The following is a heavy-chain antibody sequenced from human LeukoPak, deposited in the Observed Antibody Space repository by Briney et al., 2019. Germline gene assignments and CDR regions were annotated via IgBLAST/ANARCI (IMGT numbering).Heavy chain of an antibody. CDR2: IYTSGST. CDR3: ARKIPGYSSSAGGFDY. Sequence: SETLSLTCTVSGGSISSYYWSWIRQPPGKGLEWIGRIYTSGSTNYNPSLKSRVTMSVDTSKNQFSLKLSSVTAADTAVYYCARKIPGYSSSAGGFDYWGQGTLVTVSS. CDR1: GGSISSYY. D-gene: IGHD6-6*01. V-gene: IGHV4-4*07. J-gene: IGHJ4*02.